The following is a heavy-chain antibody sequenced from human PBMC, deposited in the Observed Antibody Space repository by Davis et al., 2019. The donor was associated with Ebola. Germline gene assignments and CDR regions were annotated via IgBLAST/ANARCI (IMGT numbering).Heavy chain of an antibody. D-gene: IGHD5-12*01. CDR2: INPNDGRT. CDR1: GYTFTNYY. V-gene: IGHV1-46*03. Sequence: ASENVSCMASGYTFTNYYMHWLRQAPGQGLEWMGRINPNDGRTIHAQKFQGRVTATRDTSTTTVYMDLSSLRSKDTALYYCTTPGGQDSGYDVFDIWGQGTMVTVSS. J-gene: IGHJ3*02. CDR3: TTPGGQDSGYDVFDI.